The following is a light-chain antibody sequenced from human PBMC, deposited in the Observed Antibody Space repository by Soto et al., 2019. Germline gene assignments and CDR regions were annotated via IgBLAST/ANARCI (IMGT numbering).Light chain of an antibody. CDR2: DAS. CDR1: QSINSSY. J-gene: IGKJ5*01. Sequence: EIVLTQSPGSLSVSPGERATLSCGASQSINSSYLAWYQQKPGQAPRLLIYDASNRATGIPARFSGSGSGTDFTLTISSLEPEDFAVYYCQQRSNWPPITFGQGTRLEIK. CDR3: QQRSNWPPIT. V-gene: IGKV3-11*01.